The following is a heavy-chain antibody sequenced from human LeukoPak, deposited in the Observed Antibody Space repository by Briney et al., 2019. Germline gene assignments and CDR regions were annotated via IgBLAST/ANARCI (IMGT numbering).Heavy chain of an antibody. CDR2: TYTSGST. J-gene: IGHJ6*03. D-gene: IGHD6-19*01. CDR1: GGSISSYY. CDR3: ARHAVAGWAYYYYMDV. V-gene: IGHV4-4*09. Sequence: TSETLSLTCTVSGGSISSYYWSWIRQPPGKGLEWIGYTYTSGSTNYNPSLKSRVTISVDTSKNQFSLKLSSVTAADTAVYYCARHAVAGWAYYYYMDVWGKGTTVTVSS.